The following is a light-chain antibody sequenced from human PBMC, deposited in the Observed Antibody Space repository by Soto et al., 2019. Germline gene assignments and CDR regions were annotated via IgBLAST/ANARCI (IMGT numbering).Light chain of an antibody. Sequence: QSALTQPASVSGSPGQSITISCTGTSSDVGNYNYVSWYQQHPDKAPKLMIYDVSNRPSGVSNRFAGSKSGNTASLTISGLQAEDEADYYCSSYTSSSTLRVFGTGTKVTVL. CDR3: SSYTSSSTLRV. V-gene: IGLV2-14*03. CDR1: SSDVGNYNY. J-gene: IGLJ1*01. CDR2: DVS.